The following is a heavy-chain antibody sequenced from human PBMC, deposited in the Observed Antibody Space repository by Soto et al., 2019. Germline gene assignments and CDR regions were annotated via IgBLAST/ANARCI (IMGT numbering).Heavy chain of an antibody. D-gene: IGHD2-15*01. CDR3: ASAVVVVAATPYYYYYGMDV. CDR1: GGTFSSYA. V-gene: IGHV1-69*01. Sequence: QVQLVQSGAEVKKPGSSVKVSCKASGGTFSSYAISWVRQAPGQGLEWMGGIIPIFGTANYAQKFQGRVTINADESTSTAYMELSSLRSEDTAVYYCASAVVVVAATPYYYYYGMDVWGQGTTVTVSS. CDR2: IIPIFGTA. J-gene: IGHJ6*02.